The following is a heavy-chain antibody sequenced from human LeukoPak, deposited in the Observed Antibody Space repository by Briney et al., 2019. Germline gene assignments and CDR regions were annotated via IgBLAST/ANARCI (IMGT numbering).Heavy chain of an antibody. CDR1: GGSISSYY. CDR3: ARFIVGESRLDS. CDR2: IYYSGST. V-gene: IGHV4-59*01. Sequence: RPSETLSLTCTVSGGSISSYYWSWIRKPPGKGLEWIGYIYYSGSTNYNPSLKSRVTISVDTSKNQFSLKLSSVTAADTSVYYWARFIVGESRLDSWGQGTLVTVSS. J-gene: IGHJ4*02. D-gene: IGHD3-10*01.